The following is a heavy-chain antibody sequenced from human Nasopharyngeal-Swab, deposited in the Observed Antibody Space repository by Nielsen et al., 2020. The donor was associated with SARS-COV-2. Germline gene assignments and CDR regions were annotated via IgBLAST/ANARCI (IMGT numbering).Heavy chain of an antibody. D-gene: IGHD5-18*01. CDR1: GFTFSSRP. CDR3: ATWMTAHFDY. CDR2: VDYDGVRT. Sequence: GGSLRLSCATSGFTFSSRPMFWVRQAPGKGLEWVSTVDYDGVRTHYADSVEGRFIISRDNSRNTAYLQIKSLRVEDAAVYYCATWMTAHFDYWGQGTLVT. J-gene: IGHJ4*02. V-gene: IGHV3-23*01.